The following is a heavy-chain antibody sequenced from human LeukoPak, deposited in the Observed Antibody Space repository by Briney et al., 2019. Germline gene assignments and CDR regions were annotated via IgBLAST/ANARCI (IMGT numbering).Heavy chain of an antibody. CDR3: ARGLYWFGS. V-gene: IGHV3-74*01. CDR1: GFTFSISW. J-gene: IGHJ5*01. Sequence: GGSLRLSCAASGFTFSISWVHWARQAPGKGPVWVSRINSDESITSYADSVKGRFTISRDNAKNTLYLQMNSLRAEDTAVYYCARGLYWFGSWGQGTLVTVSS. CDR2: INSDESIT.